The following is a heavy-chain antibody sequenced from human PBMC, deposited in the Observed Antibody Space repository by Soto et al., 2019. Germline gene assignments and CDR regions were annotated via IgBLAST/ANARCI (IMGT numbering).Heavy chain of an antibody. CDR3: AKDRRDGDFMQILEVDF. CDR1: GFSLSSYA. V-gene: IGHV3-30*18. CDR2: MSYDETKK. J-gene: IGHJ4*02. D-gene: IGHD3-16*01. Sequence: QVQLVESGGGVVQPGGSLRLSCATSGFSLSSYAMHWVRQAPGKGLEWVALMSYDETKKYYADSVKARFTISRDTSKNPLFLQMNNLRVEDTAVYYCAKDRRDGDFMQILEVDFWGQGALVTVSS.